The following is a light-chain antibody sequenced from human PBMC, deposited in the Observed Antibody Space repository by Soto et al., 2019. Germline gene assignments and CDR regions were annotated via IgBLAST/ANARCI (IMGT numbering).Light chain of an antibody. Sequence: EIVMTQSPATLSASPGERSTLSCRASESDSNNLAWYHQKPGQAPRLLIYGASTRATGIPARFSGSGSGTEFTLTISSLQPEDFAVYYCQQYNNWWTFGQGTKVEIK. CDR2: GAS. CDR3: QQYNNWWT. CDR1: ESDSNN. V-gene: IGKV3-15*01. J-gene: IGKJ1*01.